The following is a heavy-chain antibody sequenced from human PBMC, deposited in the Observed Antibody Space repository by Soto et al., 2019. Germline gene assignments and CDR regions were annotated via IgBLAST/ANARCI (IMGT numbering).Heavy chain of an antibody. CDR1: GFTFSSFA. Sequence: SGGSLRLSCAASGFTFSSFAMHWVRQAPGKGLEWVAVISYDGSNKYYADSVKGRFTISRDNSKNTLYLQMNSLRAEDTAVYYCAIVGNYDFWSGLDYWGQGTLVTVSS. D-gene: IGHD3-3*01. V-gene: IGHV3-30-3*01. CDR2: ISYDGSNK. J-gene: IGHJ4*02. CDR3: AIVGNYDFWSGLDY.